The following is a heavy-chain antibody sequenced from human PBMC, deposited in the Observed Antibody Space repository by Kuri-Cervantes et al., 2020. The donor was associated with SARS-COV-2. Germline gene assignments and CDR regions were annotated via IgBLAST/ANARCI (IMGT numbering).Heavy chain of an antibody. Sequence: GGSLRLSCAASGFSFSTYSMNWVRQAPGKGLEWVASISSSSSYTYYADSLRGRFTIPRDNAKNSLYLQMSSLRAEDTAVYYCARDSEGKYDLWSGYQYYYFYGMDVWGQGTAVTVSS. CDR3: ARDSEGKYDLWSGYQYYYFYGMDV. CDR2: ISSSSSYT. CDR1: GFSFSTYS. J-gene: IGHJ6*02. D-gene: IGHD3/OR15-3a*01. V-gene: IGHV3-21*01.